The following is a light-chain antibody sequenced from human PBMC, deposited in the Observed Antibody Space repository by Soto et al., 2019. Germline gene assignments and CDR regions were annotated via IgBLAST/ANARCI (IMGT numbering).Light chain of an antibody. CDR1: QSISSW. CDR3: QQYSSYST. Sequence: DIQMTQSPSTLSASVGYRVTITCRASQSISSWLAWYQQKPGKAPKLLIYKASTLESGVTSRFSGSGSGTEFTLTISSLQPDDLATYYCQQYSSYSTFGQGTKLEIK. CDR2: KAS. V-gene: IGKV1-5*03. J-gene: IGKJ2*01.